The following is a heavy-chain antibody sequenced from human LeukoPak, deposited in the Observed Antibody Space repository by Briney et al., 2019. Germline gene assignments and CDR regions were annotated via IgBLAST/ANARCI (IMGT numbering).Heavy chain of an antibody. CDR2: IIPILGIA. D-gene: IGHD3-22*01. J-gene: IGHJ5*02. V-gene: IGHV1-69*04. CDR1: GGTFSSYA. CDR3: AREGDSSGYYPQGWWFDP. Sequence: SVKVSCKASGGTFSSYAISWVRQAPGQGLEWMGRIIPILGIANYAQKFQGRVTITADKSTSTAYMKLSSLRSEDTAVYYCAREGDSSGYYPQGWWFDPWGQGTLVTVSS.